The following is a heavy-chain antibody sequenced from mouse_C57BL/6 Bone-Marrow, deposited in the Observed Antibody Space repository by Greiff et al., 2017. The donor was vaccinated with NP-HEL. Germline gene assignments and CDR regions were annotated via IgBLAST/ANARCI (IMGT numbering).Heavy chain of an antibody. CDR3: ARREGQDGYYEEYFDV. CDR2: IYWDDDK. D-gene: IGHD2-3*01. V-gene: IGHV8-12*01. J-gene: IGHJ1*03. Sequence: QVTLKVSGPGILQSSQTLSLTCSFSGFSLSTSGMGVSWIRQPSGQGLEWLAHIYWDDDKRYNPSLTSRLTISKDTSRNPVFLKSTSVDTANTATYYCARREGQDGYYEEYFDVWGTGTTVTVSS. CDR1: GFSLSTSGMG.